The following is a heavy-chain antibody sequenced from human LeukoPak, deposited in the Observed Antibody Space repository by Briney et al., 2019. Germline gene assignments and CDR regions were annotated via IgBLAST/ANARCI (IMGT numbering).Heavy chain of an antibody. D-gene: IGHD6-13*01. J-gene: IGHJ5*02. CDR3: ARLDGGSSWSYLYNWFDP. V-gene: IGHV5-51*01. Sequence: GESLKISCKGSGYSFTSYWIGWVRQMPGKGLEWMGIIYPGDSDTRYSPSFQGQVTISADKSISTAYLQWSSLKASDTAMYYCARLDGGSSWSYLYNWFDPWGQGTLVTVSS. CDR2: IYPGDSDT. CDR1: GYSFTSYW.